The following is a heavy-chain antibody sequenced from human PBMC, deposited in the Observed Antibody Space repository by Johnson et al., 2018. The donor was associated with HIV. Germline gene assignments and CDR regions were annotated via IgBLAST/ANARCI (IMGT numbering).Heavy chain of an antibody. CDR2: IYSGGKT. Sequence: QLVESGGGVVQPGGSLRLSCAASGFTVSSNYMSWVRQAPGKGLEWVSVIYSGGKTYYADSVKGRFTISRDNSKNTLYLQMNSLKAEDTAVYYCVSSGCQRCAFDILGQGTMVTVSS. V-gene: IGHV3-66*01. D-gene: IGHD6-19*01. CDR3: VSSGCQRCAFDI. J-gene: IGHJ3*02. CDR1: GFTVSSNY.